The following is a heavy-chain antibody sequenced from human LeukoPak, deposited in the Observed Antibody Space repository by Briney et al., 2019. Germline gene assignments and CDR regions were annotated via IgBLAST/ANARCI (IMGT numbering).Heavy chain of an antibody. V-gene: IGHV3-30*01. J-gene: IGHJ4*02. CDR2: ISYDGSNK. CDR1: GFTFSSYA. Sequence: QPGRSLRLSCAASGFTFSSYAMHWVRQAPGKGLEWVAVISYDGSNKYYADSVKGRFTISRDNSKNTLYLQMNSLRAEDTAVYYCGRAPGTMYYFDYWGQGTLVTVSS. CDR3: GRAPGTMYYFDY. D-gene: IGHD3-10*02.